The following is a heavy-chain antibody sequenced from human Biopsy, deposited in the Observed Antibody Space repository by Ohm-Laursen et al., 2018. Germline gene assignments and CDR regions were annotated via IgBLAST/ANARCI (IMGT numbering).Heavy chain of an antibody. CDR2: ISYTGYT. CDR3: ARGSNDFGGLYFPR. CDR1: GGSITGHY. Sequence: SETLSLTCTVSGGSITGHYWSWIRQPPGKGLEWIGHISYTGYTSYNASLKSRVTISVDTSRNHFSLRLISLTAADTAVYYCARGSNDFGGLYFPRWGQGTLLTVSS. D-gene: IGHD4-23*01. J-gene: IGHJ4*02. V-gene: IGHV4-59*11.